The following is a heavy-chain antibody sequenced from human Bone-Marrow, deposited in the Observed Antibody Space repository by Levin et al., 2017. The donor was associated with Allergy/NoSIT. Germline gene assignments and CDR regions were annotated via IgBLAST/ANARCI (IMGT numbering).Heavy chain of an antibody. Sequence: LSLTCAASGFTFSSYWMHWVRQAPGKGLVWVSRINSDGSSTSYADSVKGRFTISRDNAKNTLYLQMNSLRAEDTAVYYCARGSPTEGYYYDSSGYYPFDYWGQGTLVTVSS. D-gene: IGHD3-22*01. CDR3: ARGSPTEGYYYDSSGYYPFDY. CDR1: GFTFSSYW. CDR2: INSDGSST. J-gene: IGHJ4*02. V-gene: IGHV3-74*01.